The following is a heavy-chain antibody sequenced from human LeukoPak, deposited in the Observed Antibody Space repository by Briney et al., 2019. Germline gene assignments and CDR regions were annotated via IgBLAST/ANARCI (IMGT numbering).Heavy chain of an antibody. D-gene: IGHD2-15*01. CDR2: ISSSGTTI. J-gene: IGHJ5*02. V-gene: IGHV3-48*03. CDR1: GFTFSSYE. Sequence: GGSPRLSCAASGFTFSSYEMNWVRQAPGKGLEWVSYISSSGTTIYYADFVKGRFTISRDNAKNSLYLQMNSLRAEDTAVYYCARVGVVVAATGNLWFDPWGQGTLVTVSS. CDR3: ARVGVVVAATGNLWFDP.